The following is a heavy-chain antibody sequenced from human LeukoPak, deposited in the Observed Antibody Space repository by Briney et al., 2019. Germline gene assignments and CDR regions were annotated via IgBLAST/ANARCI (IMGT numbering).Heavy chain of an antibody. CDR1: GGSFSGYY. J-gene: IGHJ6*03. D-gene: IGHD5-24*01. CDR3: ARGDGYNLASYYYYYMDV. Sequence: PSETLSLTCAVYGGSFSGYYWSWIRQPPGKGLEWIGYIYYSGSTNYNPSLKSRVTISVDTSKNQFSLKLSSVTAADTAVYYCARGDGYNLASYYYYYMDVWGKGTTVTVSS. CDR2: IYYSGST. V-gene: IGHV4-59*01.